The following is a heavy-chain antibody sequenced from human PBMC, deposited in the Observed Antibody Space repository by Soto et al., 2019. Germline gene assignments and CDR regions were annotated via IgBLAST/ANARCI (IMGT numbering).Heavy chain of an antibody. Sequence: QVQLVESGGGLVKPGGSLRLSCAASGFTFSDYYMSWIRQAPGKGLEWVSYISSRSSTIFYADSVKGRFTISRDNVKNSLYLQMNSLGAEGTAVYYCASGTNGAFFVYWGQGILVTVSS. CDR2: ISSRSSTI. D-gene: IGHD2-8*01. CDR3: ASGTNGAFFVY. V-gene: IGHV3-11*01. CDR1: GFTFSDYY. J-gene: IGHJ4*02.